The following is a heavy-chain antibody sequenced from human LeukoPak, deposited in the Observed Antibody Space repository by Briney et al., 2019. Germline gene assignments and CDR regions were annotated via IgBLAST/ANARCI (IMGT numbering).Heavy chain of an antibody. D-gene: IGHD6-13*01. J-gene: IGHJ4*02. CDR3: AKVRTYSSSWYYFDY. CDR1: GFTFSSYA. CDR2: ISGSGGST. Sequence: GGSLRLSCAASGFTFSSYAMSWVRQAPGKGLEWVSAISGSGGSTYYADSVKGRFTISRDNSKNTLYLQMNSLRAEDMAVYYCAKVRTYSSSWYYFDYWGQGTLVTVSS. V-gene: IGHV3-23*01.